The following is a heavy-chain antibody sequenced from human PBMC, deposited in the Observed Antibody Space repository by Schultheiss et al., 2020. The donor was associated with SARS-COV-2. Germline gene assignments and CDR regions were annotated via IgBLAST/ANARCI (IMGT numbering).Heavy chain of an antibody. D-gene: IGHD2-2*01. Sequence: GGSLRLSCAASGFTFSSYGMHWVRQAPGKGLEWVSSISSSSSYIYYADSVKGRFTISRDNSKNTLYLQMNSLKTEDTAVYYCTRDRYCSSTSCSGDYYYGMDVWGQGTTVTVSS. CDR2: ISSSSSYI. CDR3: TRDRYCSSTSCSGDYYYGMDV. CDR1: GFTFSSYG. J-gene: IGHJ6*02. V-gene: IGHV3-21*03.